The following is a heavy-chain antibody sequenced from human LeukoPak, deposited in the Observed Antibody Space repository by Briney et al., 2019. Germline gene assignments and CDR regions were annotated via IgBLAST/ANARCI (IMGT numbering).Heavy chain of an antibody. CDR1: GGSISSNY. CDR3: ARGANWGSPDY. Sequence: SETLSLTCTGSGGSISSNYWSWIRQSPGKGLEWIGYIYYSGTTSYNPSLKSRVTISLDTSKNQFSLKLSSVTAADTAVYYCARGANWGSPDYWGQGTLVTVSS. D-gene: IGHD7-27*01. J-gene: IGHJ4*02. CDR2: IYYSGTT. V-gene: IGHV4-59*01.